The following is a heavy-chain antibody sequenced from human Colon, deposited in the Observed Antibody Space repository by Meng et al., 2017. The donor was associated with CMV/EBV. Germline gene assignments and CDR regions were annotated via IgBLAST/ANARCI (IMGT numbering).Heavy chain of an antibody. CDR2: ISWNSGNI. J-gene: IGHJ4*02. D-gene: IGHD3-22*01. CDR1: GFTFDDYA. V-gene: IGHV3-9*01. Sequence: GGSLRLSCAGSGFTFDDYAIHWVRQVPGKGLEWVSGISWNSGNIDYAASVKGRFTISRDNAKNSLYLQMNSLRAEDTAVYYCARDKSARDSSAYDYWGQGTLVTVSS. CDR3: ARDKSARDSSAYDY.